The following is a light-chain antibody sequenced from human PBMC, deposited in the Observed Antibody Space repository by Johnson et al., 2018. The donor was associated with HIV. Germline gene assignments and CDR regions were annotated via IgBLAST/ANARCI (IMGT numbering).Light chain of an antibody. CDR1: SSNIGDNY. CDR2: ENN. Sequence: QSVLTQPPSVSAAPGHNVSISCSGSSSNIGDNYISWYQQLPGAAPKLLIYENNKRPSGIPDRFSGSKSGTSATLGIAGLQTGDEADYYCGTWNNSLSANYVCGTGTGVTVL. V-gene: IGLV1-51*01. J-gene: IGLJ1*01. CDR3: GTWNNSLSANYV.